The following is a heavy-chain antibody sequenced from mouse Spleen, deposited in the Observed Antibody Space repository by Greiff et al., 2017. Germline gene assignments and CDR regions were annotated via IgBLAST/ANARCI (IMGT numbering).Heavy chain of an antibody. D-gene: IGHD3-3*01. J-gene: IGHJ3*01. Sequence: EVKLMESGGGLVQPGGSLKLSCATSGFTFSDYYMYWVRQTPEKRLEWVAYISNGGGSTYYPDTVKGRFTISRDTAKNTLYLQMSRLKSEDTAMYYCARRASGAWFAYWGQGTLVTVSA. V-gene: IGHV5-12*02. CDR3: ARRASGAWFAY. CDR2: ISNGGGST. CDR1: GFTFSDYY.